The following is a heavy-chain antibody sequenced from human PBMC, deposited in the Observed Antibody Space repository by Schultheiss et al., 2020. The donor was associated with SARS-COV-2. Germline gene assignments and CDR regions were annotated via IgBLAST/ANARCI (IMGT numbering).Heavy chain of an antibody. CDR3: ARDGRPYGDSFFDS. D-gene: IGHD4-17*01. CDR1: GFTFSSYA. Sequence: GGSLRLSCAASGFTFSSYAMSWVRQAPGKGLEWVSAISGSGGSTYYADSVKGRFTISRDNAKNSLYLQMNSLRAEDTAVYFCARDGRPYGDSFFDSWGQGTLVTVSS. J-gene: IGHJ4*02. V-gene: IGHV3-23*01. CDR2: ISGSGGST.